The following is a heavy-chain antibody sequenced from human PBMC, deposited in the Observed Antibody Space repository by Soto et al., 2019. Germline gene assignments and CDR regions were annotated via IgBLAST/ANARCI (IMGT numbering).Heavy chain of an antibody. CDR1: GFTFSTYA. CDR2: ILSDGSNK. Sequence: SLRLSCAASGFTFSTYAIHWVRQAPGKGLEWVAVILSDGSNKYYADSVKGRFTLSRDNSKNTLYLQMNSLRAEDTAVYYCAKTVSWRAVALYYFDYWGQGTLVTVSS. J-gene: IGHJ4*02. D-gene: IGHD6-19*01. V-gene: IGHV3-30*18. CDR3: AKTVSWRAVALYYFDY.